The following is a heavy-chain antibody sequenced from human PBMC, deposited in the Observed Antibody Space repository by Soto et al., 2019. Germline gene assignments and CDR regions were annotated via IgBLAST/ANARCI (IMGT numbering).Heavy chain of an antibody. CDR3: AAVVVVPAAIFEFDP. V-gene: IGHV4-31*03. CDR2: IYYSGST. D-gene: IGHD2-2*01. J-gene: IGHJ5*02. CDR1: GGSISSGGYY. Sequence: SETLSLTCTVSGGSISSGGYYWSWIRQHPGKGLEWIGYIYYSGSTYYNPSLKSRVTISVDMSKNQFSLKLSSVTAADTAVYYCAAVVVVPAAIFEFDPWGQGTLVTVSS.